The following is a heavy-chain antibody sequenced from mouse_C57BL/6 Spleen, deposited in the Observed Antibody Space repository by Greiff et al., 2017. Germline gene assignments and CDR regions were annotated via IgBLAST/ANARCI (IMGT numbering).Heavy chain of an antibody. CDR2: IDPEDGET. CDR1: GFNIKDYY. D-gene: IGHD1-1*01. Sequence: VQLKQSGAELVKPGASVKLSCTASGFNIKDYYMHWVKQRTEQGLEWIGRIDPEDGETKYAPQFQGKATITADTSSNTAYLQLSSLTSEDTAVYYCARETVVARRWYFDVWGTGTTVTVSS. CDR3: ARETVVARRWYFDV. V-gene: IGHV14-2*01. J-gene: IGHJ1*03.